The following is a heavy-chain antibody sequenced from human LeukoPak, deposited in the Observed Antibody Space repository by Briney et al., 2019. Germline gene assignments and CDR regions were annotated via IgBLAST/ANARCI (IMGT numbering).Heavy chain of an antibody. CDR3: AKDTKRYCTSTRCSITDH. CDR1: GFTFSSYG. Sequence: PGASLRLSCAASGFTFSSYGMHWVRQAPGKGLEWVAFIWYDGNNKYHADSVRGRFTISRDNSKNTLYLQMNSLRAEDTAVYYCAKDTKRYCTSTRCSITDHWGQGTLVTVSS. CDR2: IWYDGNNK. V-gene: IGHV3-30*02. D-gene: IGHD2-2*01. J-gene: IGHJ4*02.